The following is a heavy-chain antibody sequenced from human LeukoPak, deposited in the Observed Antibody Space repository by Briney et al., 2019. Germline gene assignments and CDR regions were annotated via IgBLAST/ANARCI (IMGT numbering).Heavy chain of an antibody. Sequence: SETLSLTCAVSGDSISNNNWWSWVRQPPGKGLEWIGEIFHSGDANYKPSLKSRVTISVDKSKNQFSLKLSSVTAADTAVYYCAGAHCGGDCYSGRAFDIWGQGTMVTVSS. CDR2: IFHSGDA. CDR1: GDSISNNNW. V-gene: IGHV4-4*02. CDR3: AGAHCGGDCYSGRAFDI. J-gene: IGHJ3*02. D-gene: IGHD2-21*02.